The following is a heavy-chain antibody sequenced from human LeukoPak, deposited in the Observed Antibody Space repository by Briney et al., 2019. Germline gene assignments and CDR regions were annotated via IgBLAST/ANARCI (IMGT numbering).Heavy chain of an antibody. Sequence: SETLSLTCSVSGGSISSYYCTWIRQTPGKGLEWIGYMSYSGSTNYNPSLKSRVTISVDTSKNQFSLKLSSVTAADTAVYYCARVPTTYYDILTGYYNRRYYFDYWGQGTLVTVSS. V-gene: IGHV4-59*12. J-gene: IGHJ4*02. CDR1: GGSISSYY. D-gene: IGHD3-9*01. CDR3: ARVPTTYYDILTGYYNRRYYFDY. CDR2: MSYSGST.